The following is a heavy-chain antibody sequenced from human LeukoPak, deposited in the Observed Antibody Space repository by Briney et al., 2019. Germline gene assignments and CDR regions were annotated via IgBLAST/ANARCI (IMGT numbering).Heavy chain of an antibody. CDR1: GFTFSSYS. J-gene: IGHJ4*02. Sequence: GGSPRLSCAASGFTFSSYSINWVRQAPGKGLEWVSSISSSSSYIYYADSVKGRFTISRDNAKNSLYLQINSLRAEDTAVYYCARGVAAMGMDYWGQGTLVTVSS. CDR3: ARGVAAMGMDY. V-gene: IGHV3-21*01. D-gene: IGHD5-18*01. CDR2: ISSSSSYI.